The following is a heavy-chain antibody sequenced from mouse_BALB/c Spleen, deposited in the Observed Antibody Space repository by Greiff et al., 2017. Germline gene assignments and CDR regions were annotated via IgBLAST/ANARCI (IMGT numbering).Heavy chain of an antibody. CDR1: GFTFTDYY. CDR2: IRNKANGYTT. J-gene: IGHJ2*01. Sequence: EVMLVESGGGLVQPGGSLRLSCATSGFTFTDYYMSWVRQPPGKALEWLGFIRNKANGYTTEYSASVKGRFTISRDNSQSILYLQMNTLRAEDSATYYCARGHYGFDYWGQGTTLTVSS. V-gene: IGHV7-3*02. CDR3: ARGHYGFDY. D-gene: IGHD1-1*01.